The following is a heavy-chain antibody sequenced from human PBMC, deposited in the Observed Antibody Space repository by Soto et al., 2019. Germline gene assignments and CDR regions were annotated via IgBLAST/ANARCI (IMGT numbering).Heavy chain of an antibody. D-gene: IGHD2-15*01. V-gene: IGHV3-23*01. Sequence: GGSLRLSCAASGFTFSSYAMSWVRQAPGKGLEWVSAISGSGGSTYYADSVKGRFTISRDNSKNTLYLQMNSLRAEDTAVYYCAKPGVRFNVVVVAAPGGAFDIWGQGTMVTVSS. CDR3: AKPGVRFNVVVVAAPGGAFDI. J-gene: IGHJ3*02. CDR1: GFTFSSYA. CDR2: ISGSGGST.